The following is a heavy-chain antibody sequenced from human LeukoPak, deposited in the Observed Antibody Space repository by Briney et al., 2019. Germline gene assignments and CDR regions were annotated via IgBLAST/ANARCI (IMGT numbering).Heavy chain of an antibody. V-gene: IGHV1-24*01. CDR1: GYTLTELS. D-gene: IGHD3-10*01. CDR2: FDPEDGET. CDR3: ATARMVRGVISWFDP. Sequence: ASVKVYCKVSGYTLTELSMQWVRQAPGKGLEWMGGFDPEDGETIYAQKFQGRVTMTEDTSTDTAYMELSSLRSEDTAVYYCATARMVRGVISWFDPWGQGTLVTVSS. J-gene: IGHJ5*02.